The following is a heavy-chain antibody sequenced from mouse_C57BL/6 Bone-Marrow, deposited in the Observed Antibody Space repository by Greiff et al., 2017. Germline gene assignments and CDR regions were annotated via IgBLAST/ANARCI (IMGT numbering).Heavy chain of an antibody. V-gene: IGHV1-76*01. Sequence: QVQLQQSGAELVRPGASVKLSCKASGYTFTDYYINWVKQRPGQGLEWIARIYPGSGNTYYNEKFKGKATLTAEKSSSTAYMQLSSLTSEDSAVYFCARGDPSPYYFDYWGQGTTLTVSS. D-gene: IGHD3-3*01. CDR2: IYPGSGNT. J-gene: IGHJ2*01. CDR3: ARGDPSPYYFDY. CDR1: GYTFTDYY.